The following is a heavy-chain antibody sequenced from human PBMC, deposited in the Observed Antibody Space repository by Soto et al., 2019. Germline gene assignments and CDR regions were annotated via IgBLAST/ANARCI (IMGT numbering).Heavy chain of an antibody. CDR2: ISAGDGGT. D-gene: IGHD4-17*01. CDR3: AKAYDYGDTVGYYFDY. CDR1: GFTFSSSG. J-gene: IGHJ4*02. V-gene: IGHV3-23*01. Sequence: PGGSLRLSCAASGFTFSSSGMNWVRQAPGKGLEWVSSISAGDGGTYYADSVKGRFTISRDKSKNTLFLQMNSLRGEDTAVYYCAKAYDYGDTVGYYFDYWGQGTLVTVSS.